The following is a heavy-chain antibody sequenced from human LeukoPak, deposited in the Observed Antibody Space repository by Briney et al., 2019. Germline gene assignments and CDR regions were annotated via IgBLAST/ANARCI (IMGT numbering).Heavy chain of an antibody. D-gene: IGHD3-22*01. CDR3: ARQPDYYDSSGYLDAFDI. CDR1: GGSISDYY. CDR2: INASGTT. J-gene: IGHJ3*02. Sequence: SETLSLTCSVSGGSISDYYWTWIRQPAGKGLEWIGRINASGTTRYNPSLKSRLAMSVDTSKNQFSLKLSSVTAADTAVYYCARQPDYYDSSGYLDAFDIWGQGTMVTVSS. V-gene: IGHV4-4*07.